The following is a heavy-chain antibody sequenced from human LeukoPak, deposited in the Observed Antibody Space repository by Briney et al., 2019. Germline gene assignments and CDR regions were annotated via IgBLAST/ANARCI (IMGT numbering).Heavy chain of an antibody. V-gene: IGHV3-21*01. Sequence: GGSLRLSCAASGFTFSSYSMNWVRQAPGKGLEWVSSISSSSSYIYYADSVKGRFTISRDNAKNSLYLQMNSLRAEDTAVYYCARDWRSSITRVRGVPFDYWGQGTLVTVSS. CDR2: ISSSSSYI. CDR1: GFTFSSYS. J-gene: IGHJ4*02. D-gene: IGHD3-10*01. CDR3: ARDWRSSITRVRGVPFDY.